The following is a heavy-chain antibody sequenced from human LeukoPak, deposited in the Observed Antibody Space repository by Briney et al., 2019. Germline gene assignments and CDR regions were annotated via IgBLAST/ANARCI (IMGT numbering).Heavy chain of an antibody. J-gene: IGHJ5*02. D-gene: IGHD2-15*01. Sequence: SETLSLTCAVYGGSFSGYYWSWIRQPPGKGLEWIGEIHHGGITNYHTSLKSRVTISIDKSKNQFSLKLTSVTAADTAVYYCAKGGGAFDRWGRGSLVTVSS. CDR2: IHHGGIT. V-gene: IGHV4-34*01. CDR1: GGSFSGYY. CDR3: AKGGGAFDR.